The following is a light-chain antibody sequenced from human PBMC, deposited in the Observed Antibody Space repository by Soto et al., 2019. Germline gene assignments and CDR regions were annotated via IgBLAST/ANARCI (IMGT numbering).Light chain of an antibody. CDR2: EVS. V-gene: IGLV2-14*01. J-gene: IGLJ3*02. Sequence: QSALTQPASVSVSPGQSITISCTGTSNDIGRYKFVSWYQQYPDKAPKLMIYEVSNRPPGVSDRFSGSKSGKTASLTISGLQAEDEADYYCSSYTSSTTWVFGGGTKVTVL. CDR1: SNDIGRYKF. CDR3: SSYTSSTTWV.